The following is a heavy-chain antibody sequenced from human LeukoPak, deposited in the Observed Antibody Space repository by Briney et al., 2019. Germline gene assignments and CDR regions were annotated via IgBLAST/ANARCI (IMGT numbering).Heavy chain of an antibody. CDR2: IIPIFGTA. CDR1: GGTFSSYA. V-gene: IGHV1-69*13. J-gene: IGHJ5*02. CDR3: ARGSVGATLYNWFDP. D-gene: IGHD1-26*01. Sequence: HWASVKVSCKASGGTFSSYAISWVRQAPGQGLEWMGGIIPIFGTANYAQKFQGRATITADESTSTAYMELSSLRSEDTAVYYCARGSVGATLYNWFDPWGQGTLVTVSS.